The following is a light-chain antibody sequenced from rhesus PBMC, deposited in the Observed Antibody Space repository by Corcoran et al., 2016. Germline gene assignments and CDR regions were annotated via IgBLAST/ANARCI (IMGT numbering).Light chain of an antibody. CDR2: DAS. J-gene: IGKJ2*01. CDR1: PGISNS. Sequence: DIQMTQSPSSLSASVGDTVTITCQASPGISNSLALYQQTPGKAPKLLIYDASTLQSGVPSRFSGIGSGAEFTLTISSLQPEDIATYYCQQHNSYPYSFGQGTKVEIK. V-gene: IGKV1-33*02. CDR3: QQHNSYPYS.